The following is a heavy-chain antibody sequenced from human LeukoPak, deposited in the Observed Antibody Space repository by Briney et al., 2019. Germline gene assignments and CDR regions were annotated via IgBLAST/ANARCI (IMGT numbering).Heavy chain of an antibody. CDR2: IYTSGST. V-gene: IGHV4-4*07. CDR1: GGSISSYY. CDR3: AREIVAGLGVSFDI. D-gene: IGHD6-19*01. J-gene: IGHJ3*02. Sequence: PSETLSLTCTVSGGSISSYYWSWIRQPAGKGLEWIGRIYTSGSTNYNPSLKSRVTMSVDTSKNQFSLKLSSVTAADTAVYYCAREIVAGLGVSFDIWGQGTMVTVSS.